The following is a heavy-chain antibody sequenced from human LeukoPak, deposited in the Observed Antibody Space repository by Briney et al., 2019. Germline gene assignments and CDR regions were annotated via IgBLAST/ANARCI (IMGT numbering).Heavy chain of an antibody. Sequence: GGSLRLSCSASGFTFSHYAMHWVRQAPGKGLEYVSAIGTTGGSTYYADPVKGRFTISRDNSKNTLYLQMNSLRAEDTAVYHCAREARGTAAVPGAFDIWGQGTMVTVSS. CDR2: IGTTGGST. CDR3: AREARGTAAVPGAFDI. J-gene: IGHJ3*02. V-gene: IGHV3-64*04. D-gene: IGHD6-13*01. CDR1: GFTFSHYA.